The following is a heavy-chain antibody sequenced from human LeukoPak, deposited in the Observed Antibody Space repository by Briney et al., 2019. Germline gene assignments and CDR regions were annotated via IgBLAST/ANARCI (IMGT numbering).Heavy chain of an antibody. D-gene: IGHD3-16*02. J-gene: IGHJ4*02. V-gene: IGHV1-18*01. CDR3: ARVPPYDYVWGSYRYDFDY. CDR2: ISAYNGNT. CDR1: GYTFTSYG. Sequence: ASVKVSCEASGYTFTSYGISWVRQAPGQGLEWMGWISAYNGNTNYAQKLQGRVTMTTDTSTSTAYMELRSLRSDDTAVYYCARVPPYDYVWGSYRYDFDYWGQGTLVTVSS.